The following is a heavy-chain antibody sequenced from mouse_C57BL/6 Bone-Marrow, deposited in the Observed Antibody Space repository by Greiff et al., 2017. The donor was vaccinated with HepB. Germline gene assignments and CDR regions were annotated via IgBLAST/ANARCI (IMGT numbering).Heavy chain of an antibody. Sequence: QVQLQQPGAELVRPGTSVKLSCKASGYTFTSYWMHWVKQRPGQGLEWIGVIDPSDSYTNYNQKFKGKATLTVDTSSSTAYMQLSSLTSEDSAVYYCARSGAYYGSRGYFDYWGQGTTLTVSS. CDR1: GYTFTSYW. CDR3: ARSGAYYGSRGYFDY. CDR2: IDPSDSYT. J-gene: IGHJ2*01. V-gene: IGHV1-59*01. D-gene: IGHD1-1*01.